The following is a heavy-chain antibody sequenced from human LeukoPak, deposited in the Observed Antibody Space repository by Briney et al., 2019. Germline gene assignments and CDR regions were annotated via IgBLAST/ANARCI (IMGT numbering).Heavy chain of an antibody. V-gene: IGHV3-30-3*01. Sequence: GGSLRLSCEASGFTFSSYAMHWVRQAPGKGLEWVAVISYDGSNKYYADSVKGRFTISRDNSKNTLYLQMNSLRAEDTAVYYCARDRYYDILTGYYYYGMDVWGQGTTVTVSS. CDR1: GFTFSSYA. D-gene: IGHD3-9*01. CDR2: ISYDGSNK. J-gene: IGHJ6*02. CDR3: ARDRYYDILTGYYYYGMDV.